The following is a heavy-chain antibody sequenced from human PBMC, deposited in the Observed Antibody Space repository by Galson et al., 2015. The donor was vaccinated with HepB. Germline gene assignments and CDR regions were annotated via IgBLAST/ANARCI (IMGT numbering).Heavy chain of an antibody. J-gene: IGHJ4*02. CDR1: GFTFGDYA. D-gene: IGHD5-12*01. CDR2: IRSKAYGGTT. CDR3: TRGPVGGYERLIAFDY. Sequence: SLRLSCAASGFTFGDYAMSWFRQAPGKGLEWVGFIRSKAYGGTTEYAASVKGRFTISRDDSKSIAYLQMNSLKTEDTAVYYCTRGPVGGYERLIAFDYWGQGTLVTVSS. V-gene: IGHV3-49*03.